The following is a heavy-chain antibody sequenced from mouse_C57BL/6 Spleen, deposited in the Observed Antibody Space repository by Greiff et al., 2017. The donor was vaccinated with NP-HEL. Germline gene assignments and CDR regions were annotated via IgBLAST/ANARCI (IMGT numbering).Heavy chain of an antibody. CDR2: IYPGSGNT. D-gene: IGHD2-4*01. J-gene: IGHJ2*01. CDR1: GYTFTDYY. Sequence: QVQLQQSGAELVRPGASVKLSCKASGYTFTDYYINWVKQRPGQGLEWIARIYPGSGNTYYNEKFKGKATLTAEKSSSTAYMQLSSLTSEDSAVYFCARSEYDYGYFDYWGQGITLTVSS. V-gene: IGHV1-76*01. CDR3: ARSEYDYGYFDY.